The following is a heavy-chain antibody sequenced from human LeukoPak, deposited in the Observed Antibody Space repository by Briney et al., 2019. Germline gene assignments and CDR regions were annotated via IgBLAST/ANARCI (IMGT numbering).Heavy chain of an antibody. D-gene: IGHD6-19*01. Sequence: GGSLRLSCAASGFTFYNYGMTWVRQAPGKGLEWVSDINWNGGSTGYADSVKGRFTISRDNAKNSLYLQMNSLRAEDTALYYCAREDSSGWYYWGQGTLVTVSS. V-gene: IGHV3-20*04. J-gene: IGHJ4*02. CDR2: INWNGGST. CDR3: AREDSSGWYY. CDR1: GFTFYNYG.